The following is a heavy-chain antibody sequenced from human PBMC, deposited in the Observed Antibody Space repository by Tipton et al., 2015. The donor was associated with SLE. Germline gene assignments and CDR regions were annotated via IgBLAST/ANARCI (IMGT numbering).Heavy chain of an antibody. D-gene: IGHD5-18*01. Sequence: TLSLTCTVSGGSINGGSFYWTWIRQPPGKGLEWIGSIFYTGSTTYNPSLKSRLTMSVDTPKNQFSLKLTSVTAADTAVYYCARISVDTTMAQRVDYGMDVWGQGTTVTVSS. J-gene: IGHJ6*02. CDR2: IFYTGST. CDR1: GGSINGGSFY. V-gene: IGHV4-61*01. CDR3: ARISVDTTMAQRVDYGMDV.